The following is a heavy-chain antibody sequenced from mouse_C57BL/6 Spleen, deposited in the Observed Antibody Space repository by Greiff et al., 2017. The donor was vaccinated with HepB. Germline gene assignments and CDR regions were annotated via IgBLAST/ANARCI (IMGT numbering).Heavy chain of an antibody. Sequence: VQLKESGPGLVKPSQSLSLTCSVTGYSITSGYYWNWIRQFPGNKLEWMGYISYDGSNNYNPSLKNRISITRDTSKNQFFLKLNSVTTEDTATYYWARVGGYFDVWGTGTTVTVSS. J-gene: IGHJ1*03. CDR2: ISYDGSN. D-gene: IGHD3-1*01. CDR1: GYSITSGYY. CDR3: ARVGGYFDV. V-gene: IGHV3-6*01.